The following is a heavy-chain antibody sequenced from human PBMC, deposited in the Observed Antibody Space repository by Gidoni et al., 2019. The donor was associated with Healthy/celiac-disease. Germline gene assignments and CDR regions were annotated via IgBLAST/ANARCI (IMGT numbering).Heavy chain of an antibody. CDR2: IKQDGSEK. CDR1: GFTFSSYC. V-gene: IGHV3-7*03. D-gene: IGHD2-8*01. CDR3: ASGEGAYCTNGVCYNYYGMDV. Sequence: EVQLVESGGGLVQPGGSLRLSCAASGFTFSSYCMSWVRQAPGKGLEWVANIKQDGSEKYYVDSVKGRFTISRDNAKNSLYLQMNSLRAEDTAVYYCASGEGAYCTNGVCYNYYGMDVWGQGTTVTVSS. J-gene: IGHJ6*02.